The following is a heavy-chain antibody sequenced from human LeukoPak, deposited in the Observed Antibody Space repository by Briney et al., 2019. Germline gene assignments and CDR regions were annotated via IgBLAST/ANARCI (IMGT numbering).Heavy chain of an antibody. CDR3: ARDNRYYDYVWGSYLYFDY. D-gene: IGHD3-16*02. CDR1: GYTFTSYG. V-gene: IGHV1-18*01. CDR2: ISAYNGNT. Sequence: ASVKVSCKASGYTFTSYGICWVRQAPGQGLEWMGWISAYNGNTNYAQKLQGRVTMTTDTSTSTAYMELRSLRSDDTAVYYCARDNRYYDYVWGSYLYFDYWGQGTLVTVSS. J-gene: IGHJ4*02.